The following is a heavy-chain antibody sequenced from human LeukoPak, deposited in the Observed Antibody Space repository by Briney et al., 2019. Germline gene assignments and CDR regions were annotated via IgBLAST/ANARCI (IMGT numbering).Heavy chain of an antibody. J-gene: IGHJ4*02. CDR3: ARGGASYDYVWGSYRYPYSYYSDY. CDR2: INHSGST. CDR1: GGSFSGYY. D-gene: IGHD3-16*02. Sequence: PSETLSLTCAVYGGSFSGYYWSWIRQPPGKGLEWIGEINHSGSTNYNPSLKSRVTISVDTSKNQFSLKLSSVTAADTAVYYCARGGASYDYVWGSYRYPYSYYSDYWGQGTLVTVSS. V-gene: IGHV4-34*01.